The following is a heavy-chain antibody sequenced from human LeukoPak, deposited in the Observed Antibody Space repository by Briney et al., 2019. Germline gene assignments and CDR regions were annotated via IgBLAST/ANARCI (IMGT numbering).Heavy chain of an antibody. J-gene: IGHJ6*03. CDR3: ARGTSGTTAYYYYMDV. CDR1: GFPFSSYF. CDR2: ISGSSSYI. D-gene: IGHD1-1*01. V-gene: IGHV3-21*04. Sequence: PGGSLRLSCAASGFPFSSYFMNWVRQAPGKGLEWVSSISGSSSYIYDADSVKGRFTISRDNAKNSLYLQMNSLRAEDTAVYYCARGTSGTTAYYYYMDVWGKGTTVTISS.